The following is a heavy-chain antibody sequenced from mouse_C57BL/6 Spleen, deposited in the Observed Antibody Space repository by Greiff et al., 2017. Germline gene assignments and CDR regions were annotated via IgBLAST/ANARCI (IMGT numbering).Heavy chain of an antibody. CDR2: IHPNSGST. J-gene: IGHJ3*01. V-gene: IGHV1-64*01. Sequence: QVQLQQPGAELVKPGASVKLSCKASGYTFTSYWMHWVKQRPGQGLEWIGMIHPNSGSTNYNEKFKSKATLTVDTSSSTAYMQLSSLTSEDSAVYYCARSSYDYDGAFAYWGQGTLVTVSA. D-gene: IGHD2-4*01. CDR1: GYTFTSYW. CDR3: ARSSYDYDGAFAY.